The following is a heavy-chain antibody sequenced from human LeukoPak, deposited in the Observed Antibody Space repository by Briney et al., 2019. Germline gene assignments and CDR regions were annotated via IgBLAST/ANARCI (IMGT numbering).Heavy chain of an antibody. V-gene: IGHV4-34*01. D-gene: IGHD1-7*01. CDR2: INHSGST. J-gene: IGHJ4*02. CDR1: GGSFSGYY. CDR3: ARGGITGTTSLFDY. Sequence: SETLSLTCAVYGGSFSGYYWSWIRQPPGKGLEWIGEINHSGSTNYNPSLKSRVTISVDTSKNQFSLKLSSVTAADTAVYYCARGGITGTTSLFDYWGQGTLVTVSS.